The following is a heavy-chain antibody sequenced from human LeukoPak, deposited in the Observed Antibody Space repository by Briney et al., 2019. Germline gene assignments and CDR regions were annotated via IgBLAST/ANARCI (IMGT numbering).Heavy chain of an antibody. CDR2: LSYDGSNK. V-gene: IGHV3-33*01. J-gene: IGHJ3*02. CDR3: ARSNWGSVAFDI. Sequence: GGSLRLSCAASGFTFSGYGIHWVRQAPGKGLEWVAFLSYDGSNKFYADSVKGRFTISRDNSENTLHLQMNSLKDEDTAVYYCARSNWGSVAFDIWGQGTMVTASS. CDR1: GFTFSGYG. D-gene: IGHD7-27*01.